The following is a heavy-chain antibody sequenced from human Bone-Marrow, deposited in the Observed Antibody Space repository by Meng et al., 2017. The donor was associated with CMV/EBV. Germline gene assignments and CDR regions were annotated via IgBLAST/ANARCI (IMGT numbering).Heavy chain of an antibody. V-gene: IGHV3-21*01. CDR2: ISGTRNYI. CDR1: GFTFSSYS. Sequence: GGSLRLSCAASGFTFSSYSMSWVRQAPGKGLEWVSSISGTRNYIFYADSVKGRFTISRDNAKNSLYLQMNGLRAEDTAVYYCARFWSGYYTIDYWGQGTLVTVSS. J-gene: IGHJ4*02. CDR3: ARFWSGYYTIDY. D-gene: IGHD3-3*01.